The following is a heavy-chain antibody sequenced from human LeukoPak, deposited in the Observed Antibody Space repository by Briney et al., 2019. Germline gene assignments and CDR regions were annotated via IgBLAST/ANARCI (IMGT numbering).Heavy chain of an antibody. CDR2: IRYDGSNK. V-gene: IGHV3-30*02. CDR3: AKDPGFMVRGARGYFDY. J-gene: IGHJ4*02. CDR1: GFTFSSYG. D-gene: IGHD3-10*01. Sequence: GGSLRLSCAASGFTFSSYGMHWVRQAPGKGLEWVAFIRYDGSNKYYADSVKGRFTISRDNSKNTLYLQMNRLRAEDTAVYYCAKDPGFMVRGARGYFDYWGQGTLVTVSS.